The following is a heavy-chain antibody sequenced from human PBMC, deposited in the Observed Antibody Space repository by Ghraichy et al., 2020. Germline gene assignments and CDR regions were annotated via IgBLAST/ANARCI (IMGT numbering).Heavy chain of an antibody. J-gene: IGHJ4*02. CDR1: GFTFSSYA. CDR2: ISGSGGST. CDR3: AKDLIGGDVY. V-gene: IGHV3-23*01. Sequence: GESLNISCAASGFTFSSYAMNWVRQAPGKGLEWVSTISGSGGSTYYAGAATGRFTISRDNSKNTLYLQMNSLRAEDTAIYSCAKDLIGGDVYWGQGTLVTVSS. D-gene: IGHD2-21*01.